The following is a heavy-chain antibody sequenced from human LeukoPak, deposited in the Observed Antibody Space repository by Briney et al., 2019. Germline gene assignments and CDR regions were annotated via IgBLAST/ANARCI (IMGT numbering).Heavy chain of an antibody. V-gene: IGHV3-30*04. D-gene: IGHD3-10*01. CDR2: ISPDGSYA. Sequence: GGSLRLSCAASGFTFSSFGLHWVRQAPGRGLEWVALISPDGSYAYYADSVKGRFTISRDNSENTFYLQLTNVRSEDAAVCFCARDHGAFDYWGQGTLVTVSS. CDR3: ARDHGAFDY. CDR1: GFTFSSFG. J-gene: IGHJ4*02.